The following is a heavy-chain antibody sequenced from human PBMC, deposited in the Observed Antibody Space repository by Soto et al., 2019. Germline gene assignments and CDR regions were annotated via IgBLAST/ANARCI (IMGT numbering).Heavy chain of an antibody. D-gene: IGHD2-8*01. V-gene: IGHV1-69*01. Sequence: QVQLVQSGAEVKKPGSSVKVSCKASGGTFSSYAISWIRQAPGQGLEWMGGIIHIFGTANYAQKVQGRVTITAEESTSTAYMEVNSLRSEDTAVYYFARDLSPHSVYGVRDVYDYGMDVWGQGTKVTVSS. CDR1: GGTFSSYA. J-gene: IGHJ6*02. CDR2: IIHIFGTA. CDR3: ARDLSPHSVYGVRDVYDYGMDV.